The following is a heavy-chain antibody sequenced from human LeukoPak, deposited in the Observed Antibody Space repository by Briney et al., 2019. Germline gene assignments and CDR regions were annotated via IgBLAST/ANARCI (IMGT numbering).Heavy chain of an antibody. CDR3: ARGLTSSSWYTPFDY. V-gene: IGHV4-59*12. Sequence: SETPSLTCTVSGGSISSYYWSWIRQPPGKGLEWIGYIYYSGSTNYNPSLKSRVTISVDTSKNQFSLKLSSVTAADTAVYYCARGLTSSSWYTPFDYWGQGTLVTVSS. CDR2: IYYSGST. J-gene: IGHJ4*02. CDR1: GGSISSYY. D-gene: IGHD6-13*01.